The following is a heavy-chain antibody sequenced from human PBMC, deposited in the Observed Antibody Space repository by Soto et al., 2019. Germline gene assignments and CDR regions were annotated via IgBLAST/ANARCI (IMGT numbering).Heavy chain of an antibody. J-gene: IGHJ4*02. Sequence: EVQLLESGGGLVQPGGSLRLSCAASGFTFSSYAMSWVRQAPGKGLEWVSAISGSGGSTYYADSVKGRFTISRDKSKNTLDLQMNSLRAEDTAVYYCGKGREKGGHDYWGQGTLDTVSS. CDR2: ISGSGGST. V-gene: IGHV3-23*01. CDR1: GFTFSSYA. CDR3: GKGREKGGHDY. D-gene: IGHD1-26*01.